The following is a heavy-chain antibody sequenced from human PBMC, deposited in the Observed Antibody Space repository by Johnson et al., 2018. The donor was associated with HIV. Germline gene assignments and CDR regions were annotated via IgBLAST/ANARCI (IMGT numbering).Heavy chain of an antibody. V-gene: IGHV3-25*05. CDR2: VNPNGGST. CDR3: AREMAWEDAFDI. D-gene: IGHD5-24*01. J-gene: IGHJ3*02. CDR1: QFTFSSYY. Sequence: VQLVESGGGLAQPAWSPRLSCAASQFTFSSYYMNCVRQAPGNGLELVGQVNPNGGSTYLIDSGKDRFNISRDNAKNTLHLQMNSLKTEDTAVYYCAREMAWEDAFDIWGQGTMVTVSS.